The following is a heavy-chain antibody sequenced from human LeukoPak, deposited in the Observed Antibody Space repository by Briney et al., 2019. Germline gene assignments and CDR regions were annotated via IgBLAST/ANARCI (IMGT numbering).Heavy chain of an antibody. Sequence: GGALRLSCAASGFTFSIYSMNWVREAPGKGREWVSSISSSSSYIYYADSVKGRFTISRDNAKNSLYLQMNSLRAEDTAVYYCARGARGQLRDGHFDYWGQGTLVTVSS. CDR3: ARGARGQLRDGHFDY. V-gene: IGHV3-21*01. CDR1: GFTFSIYS. J-gene: IGHJ4*02. CDR2: ISSSSSYI. D-gene: IGHD4-23*01.